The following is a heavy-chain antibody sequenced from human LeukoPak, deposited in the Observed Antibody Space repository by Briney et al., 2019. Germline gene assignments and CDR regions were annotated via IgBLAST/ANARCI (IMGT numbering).Heavy chain of an antibody. CDR2: IKQDGSEK. V-gene: IGHV3-7*01. D-gene: IGHD6-13*01. CDR3: ARRWSSSLNHYFDY. CDR1: GFTLSSYW. J-gene: IGHJ4*02. Sequence: GGSLRLSCAASGFTLSSYWMSWVRQAPGKGLEWVANIKQDGSEKYYVDSVKGRFTISRDNAKDSLYLQMNSLRAEDTAVYYCARRWSSSLNHYFDYWGQGTLVTVSS.